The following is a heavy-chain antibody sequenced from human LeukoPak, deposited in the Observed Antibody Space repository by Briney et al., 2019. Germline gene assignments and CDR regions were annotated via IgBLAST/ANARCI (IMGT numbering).Heavy chain of an antibody. D-gene: IGHD3-22*01. CDR1: GGSISTYY. V-gene: IGHV4-34*01. CDR2: INHSGST. J-gene: IGHJ6*03. Sequence: SETLSLTCTVSGGSISTYYWNWIRQPPGKGLEWIGEINHSGSTNYNPSLKSRVTISVDTSKNQFSLKLSSVTAADTAVYYCARGTYDSSGYYYYYYMDVWGKGTTVTVSS. CDR3: ARGTYDSSGYYYYYYMDV.